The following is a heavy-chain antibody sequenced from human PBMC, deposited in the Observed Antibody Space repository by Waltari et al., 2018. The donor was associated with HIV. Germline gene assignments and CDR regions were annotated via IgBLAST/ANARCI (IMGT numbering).Heavy chain of an antibody. CDR3: ARTFLYCSGGTCYFDY. CDR1: GYTFPGYY. J-gene: IGHJ4*02. V-gene: IGHV1-2*02. D-gene: IGHD2-15*01. CDR2: INPNSGGT. Sequence: QVQLVQSGAEVKKPGASVKVHCKASGYTFPGYYMHWVRQAPGQGLEWMGWINPNSGGTNYAQKLQGRVTMTRDTSISTAYMELSRLRSDDTAVYYCARTFLYCSGGTCYFDYWGQGTLVTVSS.